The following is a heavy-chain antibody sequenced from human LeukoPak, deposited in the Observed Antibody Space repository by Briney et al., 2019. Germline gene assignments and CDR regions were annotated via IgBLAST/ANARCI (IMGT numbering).Heavy chain of an antibody. D-gene: IGHD3-16*01. CDR3: AREISRFGI. CDR2: IWFDGIRK. V-gene: IGHV3-33*01. Sequence: PGGSLRLSCAASGFTFSNYGMHWVRQVPGKGLEWVAAIWFDGIRKYYADSVKGRFTISRDNPNNTLYLQMHSLRAEDTAVYYFAREISRFGIWGQGTLVTVSS. CDR1: GFTFSNYG. J-gene: IGHJ4*02.